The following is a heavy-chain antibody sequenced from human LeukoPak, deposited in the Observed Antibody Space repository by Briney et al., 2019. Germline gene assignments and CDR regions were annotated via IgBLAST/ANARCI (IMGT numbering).Heavy chain of an antibody. Sequence: ASVKVSCKASGYTFATYGISWGRQAPGQGLEWMGWISADNVKTNSAQKLQGRVTMTTDTSTSTAYMELRSLRSDDTAVYFCARDNSVALIDYWGQGPLVTVS. CDR2: ISADNVKT. CDR1: GYTFATYG. J-gene: IGHJ4*02. D-gene: IGHD4-23*01. V-gene: IGHV1-18*01. CDR3: ARDNSVALIDY.